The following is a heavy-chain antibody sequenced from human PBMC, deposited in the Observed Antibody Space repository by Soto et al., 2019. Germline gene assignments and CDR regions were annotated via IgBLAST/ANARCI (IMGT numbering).Heavy chain of an antibody. Sequence: ASVKVSCKASGYTFTSYGISWVRQAPGQGLEWMGWISAYNGNTNYAQKLQGRVTMTTDTSTSTAYMELRSLRSDDTAVYYCARDKGYCSSTSCYSHGIDVWGQGTKVTVYS. CDR3: ARDKGYCSSTSCYSHGIDV. V-gene: IGHV1-18*04. CDR1: GYTFTSYG. J-gene: IGHJ6*02. D-gene: IGHD2-2*02. CDR2: ISAYNGNT.